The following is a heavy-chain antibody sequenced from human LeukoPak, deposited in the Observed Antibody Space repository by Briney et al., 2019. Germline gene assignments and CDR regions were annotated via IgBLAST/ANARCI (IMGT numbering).Heavy chain of an antibody. CDR1: GYTFTSYY. Sequence: ASVKVSCKASGYTFTSYYMHWVRQAPGQGLEWMGIINPSGGSTNYAQNLQGRVTMTTDTSTSTAYMELRSLRSDDTAVYYCARDLRDGYNGDYIDYWGQGTLVTVSS. V-gene: IGHV1-46*01. J-gene: IGHJ4*02. D-gene: IGHD5-24*01. CDR3: ARDLRDGYNGDYIDY. CDR2: INPSGGST.